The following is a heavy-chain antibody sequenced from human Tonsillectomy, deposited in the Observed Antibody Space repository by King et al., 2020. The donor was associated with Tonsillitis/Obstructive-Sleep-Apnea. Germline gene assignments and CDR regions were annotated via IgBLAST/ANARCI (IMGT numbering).Heavy chain of an antibody. Sequence: QLVQSGAEVKKPGASVKVSCKASGYTFTRNYVNWVRQAPGQGLEWMGIINPSDGITTYAQKFQDRVTMTRDTSTSTVNMELSSLRAEDTAIYYCVRDDRDGRHLDFWGQGSLVSVSS. D-gene: IGHD5-24*01. CDR1: GYTFTRNY. J-gene: IGHJ4*02. V-gene: IGHV1-46*01. CDR3: VRDDRDGRHLDF. CDR2: INPSDGIT.